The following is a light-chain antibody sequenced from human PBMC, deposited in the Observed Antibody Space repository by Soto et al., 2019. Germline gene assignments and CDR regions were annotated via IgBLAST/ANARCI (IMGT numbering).Light chain of an antibody. CDR3: SSYTTSTTVV. J-gene: IGLJ2*01. Sequence: QSVLAQPASMSGSPGQSITISCTGTNSDVGAYNFVSWYQQHPGTAPKLIIYEVSNRPSGVSNRFSASKSGNSASLTISGLQADYEADYYCSSYTTSTTVVFGGGTKVTVL. CDR2: EVS. CDR1: NSDVGAYNF. V-gene: IGLV2-14*01.